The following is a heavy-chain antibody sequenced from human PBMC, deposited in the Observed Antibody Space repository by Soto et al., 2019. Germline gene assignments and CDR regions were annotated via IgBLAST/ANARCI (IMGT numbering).Heavy chain of an antibody. D-gene: IGHD3-22*01. CDR2: IYYSGST. J-gene: IGHJ4*02. V-gene: IGHV4-31*03. CDR3: ARVWDSSGPNFDY. CDR1: GGSISSGGYY. Sequence: QVQLQESGPGLAKPSQTLSLTCTVSGGSISSGGYYWSWIRQHPGKGLEWIGYIYYSGSTYYNSSLKSRVTISVDTSKNQFSLKLSSVTAADTAVYYCARVWDSSGPNFDYWGQGTLVTVSS.